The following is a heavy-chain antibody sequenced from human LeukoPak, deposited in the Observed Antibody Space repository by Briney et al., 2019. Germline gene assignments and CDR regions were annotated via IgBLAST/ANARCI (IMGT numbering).Heavy chain of an antibody. D-gene: IGHD3-10*01. Sequence: ASVKVSCKASGYTFTGYYMHWVRQAPGRGLEWMGWINPNSGGTNYAQKFQGWVTMTRDTSISTAYMELSRLRSDDAAVYYCARAPITMVRGVYYDMDVWGQGTTVTVSS. CDR3: ARAPITMVRGVYYDMDV. J-gene: IGHJ6*02. V-gene: IGHV1-2*04. CDR2: INPNSGGT. CDR1: GYTFTGYY.